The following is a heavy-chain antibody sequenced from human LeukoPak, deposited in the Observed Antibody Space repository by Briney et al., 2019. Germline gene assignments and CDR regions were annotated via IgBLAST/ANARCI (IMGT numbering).Heavy chain of an antibody. V-gene: IGHV3-23*01. CDR2: SSDSGRIGGVT. CDR1: GFTFRRHA. J-gene: IGHJ4*02. CDR3: AKGRLRTYLPDNTGHIPETPNYLDS. Sequence: GGSLRLSCAALGFTFRRHAMSWVRKAPGKGLEWVSDSSDSGRIGGVTNYADSVKGRFTICRYNSNTRRYLQMKSLRADDTAVYYCAKGRLRTYLPDNTGHIPETPNYLDSWGQGTLVTVSS. D-gene: IGHD2-2*02.